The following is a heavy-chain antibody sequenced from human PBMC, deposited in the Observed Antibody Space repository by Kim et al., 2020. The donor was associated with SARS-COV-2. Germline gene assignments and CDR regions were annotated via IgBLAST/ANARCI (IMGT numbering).Heavy chain of an antibody. Sequence: SVKSRFTISRDDSKSIAYLQMNSLKTEDTAVYYCTRESAYYYDSSGYPDYWGQGTLVTVSS. CDR3: TRESAYYYDSSGYPDY. J-gene: IGHJ4*02. D-gene: IGHD3-22*01. V-gene: IGHV3-49*02.